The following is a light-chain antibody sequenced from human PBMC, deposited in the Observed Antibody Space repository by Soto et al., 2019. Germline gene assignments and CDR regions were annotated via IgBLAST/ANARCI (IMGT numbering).Light chain of an antibody. CDR3: SSYTSSNTLV. CDR2: EVD. CDR1: SSDVGGYNY. V-gene: IGLV2-14*01. Sequence: QPALAQPASVSGSPGQSTIISCTGTSSDVGGYNYVSWYQQHPGKAPKFLIYEVDNRASGVSDRFSGSKSGNTASLTISGLQAEDEADYYCSSYTSSNTLVFGTGTKVTVL. J-gene: IGLJ1*01.